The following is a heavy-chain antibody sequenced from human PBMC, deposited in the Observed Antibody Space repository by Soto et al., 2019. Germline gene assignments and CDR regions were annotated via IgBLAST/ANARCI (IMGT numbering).Heavy chain of an antibody. D-gene: IGHD5-12*01. CDR3: ASLGYSGYDSEPFFDY. J-gene: IGHJ4*02. CDR2: ISSNGGST. CDR1: GFTFSSYA. V-gene: IGHV3-64*01. Sequence: GGSLRLSCAASGFTFSSYAMHWVRQAPGKGLEYVSAISSNGGSTYYANSVKGRFTISRDNSKNTLYLQMGSLRAEDMAVYYCASLGYSGYDSEPFFDYWGQGTLVTVSS.